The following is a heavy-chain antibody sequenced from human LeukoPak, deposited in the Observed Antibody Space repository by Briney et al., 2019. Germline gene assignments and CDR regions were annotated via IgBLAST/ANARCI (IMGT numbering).Heavy chain of an antibody. J-gene: IGHJ3*02. CDR3: ARGGYYDKEAFDI. CDR1: GDSISTYY. V-gene: IGHV4-59*01. D-gene: IGHD3-22*01. CDR2: MYYSGST. Sequence: SETLSLTCTVSGDSISTYYWSWIRQPPGKGLEWIGYMYYSGSTNYNPSLKSRVTISVDTSRNQFSLKLSSVTAADTAVYYCARGGYYDKEAFDIWGQGTMVTVSS.